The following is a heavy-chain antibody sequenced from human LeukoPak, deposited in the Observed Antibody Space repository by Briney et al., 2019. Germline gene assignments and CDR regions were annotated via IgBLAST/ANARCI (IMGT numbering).Heavy chain of an antibody. V-gene: IGHV3-23*01. J-gene: IGHJ3*02. CDR3: AKDLHYGDYAGGDAFDM. CDR1: GFTFSSYG. Sequence: PGGSLRLSCAASGFTFSSYGMSWVRQAPGKGLEWVSVISGSGVSTYYADSVKGRFTISRDNSRNTLYLRMNSLRAEDTAVYYCAKDLHYGDYAGGDAFDMCGQGTMVTVSS. D-gene: IGHD4-17*01. CDR2: ISGSGVST.